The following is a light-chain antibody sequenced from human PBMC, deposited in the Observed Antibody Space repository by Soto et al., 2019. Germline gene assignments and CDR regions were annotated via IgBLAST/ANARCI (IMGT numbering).Light chain of an antibody. Sequence: QSVLTQPASVSGSPGQSITISCTGTSSDVGGYNYVSWYQQHPGKAPKLIIYDVSNRPSGISNRFSGSKSGNTASLTISGLQAEDEADYYCSSYTTSSHLVFGGGTKLTVL. CDR2: DVS. V-gene: IGLV2-14*01. CDR3: SSYTTSSHLV. CDR1: SSDVGGYNY. J-gene: IGLJ2*01.